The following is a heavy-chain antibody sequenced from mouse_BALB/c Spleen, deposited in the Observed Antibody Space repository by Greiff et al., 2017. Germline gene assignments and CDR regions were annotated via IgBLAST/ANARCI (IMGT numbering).Heavy chain of an antibody. Sequence: VQLKESGAELVKPGASVKLSCTASGFTIKDTYMHWVNQRPEQGLEWIGRIDPATGPTKSDQKFPGKATITADTSSNTSYLQLSSRTSEDAAVYYCARMDYVSIPLGFDYWGQGTTLTVSS. D-gene: IGHD1-1*01. V-gene: IGHV14-3*02. CDR3: ARMDYVSIPLGFDY. CDR1: GFTIKDTY. J-gene: IGHJ2*01. CDR2: IDPATGPT.